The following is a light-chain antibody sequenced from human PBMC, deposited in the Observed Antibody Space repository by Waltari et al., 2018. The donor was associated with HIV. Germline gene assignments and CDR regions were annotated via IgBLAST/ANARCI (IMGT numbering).Light chain of an antibody. CDR2: ADT. V-gene: IGLV1-40*03. CDR3: QSYDNSLTSYV. CDR1: SSNIGAGFA. J-gene: IGLJ1*01. Sequence: QSVLTQPPSVSGAPGQRVSISCSGNSSNIGAGFAVHWYQHLPGTAPKLLIYADTKRPSGVPDRFSGSKSGASASLAITGLQAEDEADYYCQSYDNSLTSYVFATGTRVTVL.